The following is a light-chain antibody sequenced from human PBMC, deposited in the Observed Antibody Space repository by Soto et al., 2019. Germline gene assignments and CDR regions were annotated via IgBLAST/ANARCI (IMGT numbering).Light chain of an antibody. J-gene: IGLJ1*01. CDR1: SSDVGGYNY. CDR2: EVS. V-gene: IGLV2-8*01. Sequence: HSMLTQPRSESGSPGQSVTISCTGTSSDVGGYNYVSWYQQHPGKAPKVMIYEVSKRPSGVPDRFSGSKSGNTASLTVSGLQAEDEADYYCSSYAGSNNLGVFGTGTKVTVL. CDR3: SSYAGSNNLGV.